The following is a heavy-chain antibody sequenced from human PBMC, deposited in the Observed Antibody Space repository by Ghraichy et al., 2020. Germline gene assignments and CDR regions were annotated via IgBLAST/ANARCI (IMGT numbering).Heavy chain of an antibody. Sequence: ESLNISCTVSGGSVSSGSYDWSWIRQPPGKGLEWIGYIYHSGSTNYSPSLKSRVTISVDTSKNHFSLTLSSVTAADTAVYYCARGPTISSYSSSYWYFDLWGRGTLVTVSS. J-gene: IGHJ2*01. CDR3: ARGPTISSYSSSYWYFDL. CDR1: GGSVSSGSYD. D-gene: IGHD3-22*01. CDR2: IYHSGST. V-gene: IGHV4-61*01.